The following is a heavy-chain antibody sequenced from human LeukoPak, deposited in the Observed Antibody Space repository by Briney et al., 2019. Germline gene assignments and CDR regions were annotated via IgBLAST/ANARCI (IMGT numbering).Heavy chain of an antibody. J-gene: IGHJ4*02. CDR3: AKKDSSGIDY. Sequence: PGGSLRLSCAASGFTFSSYSMNWVRQAPGKGLEWVSSISSSSSYIYYADSVKGRFTISRDNAKNSLYLQMNSLRAEDTAVYYCAKKDSSGIDYWGQGTLVTVSS. CDR1: GFTFSSYS. V-gene: IGHV3-21*01. CDR2: ISSSSSYI. D-gene: IGHD6-19*01.